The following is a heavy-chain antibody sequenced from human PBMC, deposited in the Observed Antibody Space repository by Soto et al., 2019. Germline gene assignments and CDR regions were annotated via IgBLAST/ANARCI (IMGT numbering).Heavy chain of an antibody. CDR2: IYSGGST. D-gene: IGHD3-3*01. Sequence: GGSLRLSCAASGFTVSSNYMSWVRQAPGKGLEWVSVIYSGGSTYYADSVKGRFTISRDNSKNTLYLQMNSLRAEDTAVYYCARDQHDFWSGYSNSNWFDPWGQGTLVTVSS. V-gene: IGHV3-66*01. J-gene: IGHJ5*02. CDR3: ARDQHDFWSGYSNSNWFDP. CDR1: GFTVSSNY.